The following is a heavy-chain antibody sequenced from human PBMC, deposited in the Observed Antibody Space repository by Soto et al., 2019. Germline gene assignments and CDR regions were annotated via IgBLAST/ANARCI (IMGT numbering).Heavy chain of an antibody. CDR2: IIPIFGTA. CDR3: ARENEIAARPGYYYYYGMDV. Sequence: SVKVSCKASGGTFSSYAISWVRQAPGQGLEWMGGIIPIFGTANYAQKFQGRVTITADESTSTAYMELSSLRSEDTAVYYCARENEIAARPGYYYYYGMDVWGQGTTVTVSS. V-gene: IGHV1-69*13. D-gene: IGHD6-6*01. CDR1: GGTFSSYA. J-gene: IGHJ6*02.